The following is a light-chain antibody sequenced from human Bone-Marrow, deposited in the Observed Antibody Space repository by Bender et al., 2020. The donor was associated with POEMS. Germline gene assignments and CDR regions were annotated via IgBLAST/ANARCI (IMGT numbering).Light chain of an antibody. CDR3: QVWDSSTVWV. CDR2: QNN. CDR1: KLGHKY. Sequence: SYVLTQPPSVSVSPGQTASITCSGDKLGHKYACWYQQKPGQSPVLVIYQNNIRPSGIPERFSGSNPGNTATLTISRAQAGDEADYYCQVWDSSTVWVFGGGTKLTVL. V-gene: IGLV3-1*01. J-gene: IGLJ3*02.